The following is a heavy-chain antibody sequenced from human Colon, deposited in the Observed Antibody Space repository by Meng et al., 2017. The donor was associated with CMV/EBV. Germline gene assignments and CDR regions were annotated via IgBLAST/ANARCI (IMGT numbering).Heavy chain of an antibody. V-gene: IGHV3-23*01. CDR3: AGNYDDAIRVGMDV. D-gene: IGHD2-21*01. Sequence: DVQLFGSGGGLVQPRGSLRLSCAASGLTFSSYAMSWVRQAPGKGLEWVSGMSGSGGTAYYAASVKGRFTISRDNSKNTLYLQMDSLRAEDTAVYYCAGNYDDAIRVGMDVWGQGTMVTVSS. CDR1: GLTFSSYA. CDR2: MSGSGGTA. J-gene: IGHJ6*02.